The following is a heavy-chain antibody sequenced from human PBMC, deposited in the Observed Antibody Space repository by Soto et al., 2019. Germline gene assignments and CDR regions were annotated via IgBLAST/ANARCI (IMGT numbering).Heavy chain of an antibody. J-gene: IGHJ6*02. D-gene: IGHD2-21*02. V-gene: IGHV3-15*01. CDR3: ATVGYCGGDWGYASYYGMDV. Sequence: EVQLVESGGGLVKPGGSRRLSCAVSGLTFKSAWMTWVRGAPGKGLEWISRIKNKPDGGTTDYAAPVKGRFIISRDDSKNMLYLQKHSLKTEDTAVYYCATVGYCGGDWGYASYYGMDVWGQGTTVTVSS. CDR2: IKNKPDGGTT. CDR1: GLTFKSAW.